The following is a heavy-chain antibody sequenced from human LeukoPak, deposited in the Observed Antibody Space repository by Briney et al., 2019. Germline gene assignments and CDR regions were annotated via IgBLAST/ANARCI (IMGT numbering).Heavy chain of an antibody. Sequence: GGALRLSCEGFGFTFSNYLMQRVGPAPGKGLGGVSYISSSGSTIYYADSVKGRFTISRDNAKNSLYLQMNSLRAEDTAVYYCAELGITMIGGVWGKGTTVTISS. CDR2: ISSSGSTI. D-gene: IGHD3-10*02. J-gene: IGHJ6*04. CDR3: AELGITMIGGV. CDR1: GFTFSNYL. V-gene: IGHV3-48*03.